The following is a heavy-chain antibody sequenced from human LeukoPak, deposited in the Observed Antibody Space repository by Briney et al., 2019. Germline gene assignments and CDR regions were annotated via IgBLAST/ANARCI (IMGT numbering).Heavy chain of an antibody. Sequence: GGSLRLSCAASGFTFSSYAMSWVRQAPGKGLEWVSAISGSGGSTYCADSVKGRFTISRDNSKNTLYLQMNSLRAEDTAVYYCAKDRTLDYDILTGPFDYWGQGTLVTVSS. V-gene: IGHV3-23*01. CDR3: AKDRTLDYDILTGPFDY. CDR1: GFTFSSYA. CDR2: ISGSGGST. J-gene: IGHJ4*02. D-gene: IGHD3-9*01.